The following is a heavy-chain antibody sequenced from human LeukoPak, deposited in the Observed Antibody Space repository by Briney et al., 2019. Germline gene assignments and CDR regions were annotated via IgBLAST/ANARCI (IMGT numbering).Heavy chain of an antibody. CDR3: ARGYLYAFDY. V-gene: IGHV3-48*01. CDR1: GFSFSSYS. D-gene: IGHD3-16*02. J-gene: IGHJ4*02. Sequence: GGSLRLPCAASGFSFSSYSMNWVRQAPGKGLEWVSYISGSGNAKHYTDSVKGRFTISRDNAKNALYLQMNSLRAEDTAVYFCARGYLYAFDYWGQGTLVTVSS. CDR2: ISGSGNAK.